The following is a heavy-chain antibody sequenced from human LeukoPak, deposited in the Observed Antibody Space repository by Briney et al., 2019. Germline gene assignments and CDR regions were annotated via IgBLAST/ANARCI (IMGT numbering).Heavy chain of an antibody. V-gene: IGHV3-7*01. Sequence: PGGSLRLSCAASGFTFGSYWMSWVRQAPGKGLEWVANIKQDGSEKYYVDSVKGRFTISRDNAKNSLYLQMNSLRAEDTAVYYCARRPSVDYWGQGTLVTVSS. CDR1: GFTFGSYW. J-gene: IGHJ4*02. CDR2: IKQDGSEK. CDR3: ARRPSVDY.